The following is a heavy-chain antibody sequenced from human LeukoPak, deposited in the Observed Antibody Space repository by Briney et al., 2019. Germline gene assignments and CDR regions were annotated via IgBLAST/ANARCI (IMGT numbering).Heavy chain of an antibody. V-gene: IGHV3-23*01. CDR3: AKDPIVGAGPYNWFDP. D-gene: IGHD1-26*01. CDR1: GFTFSSYA. Sequence: PGGSLRLSCAASGFTFSSYAMSWVRQAPGKGLEWVSAISGSGGSTYYADSVKGRFTISRDNSKNTLYLQMNSLRAEDTAVYYCAKDPIVGAGPYNWFDPWGQGTLVTVSS. J-gene: IGHJ5*02. CDR2: ISGSGGST.